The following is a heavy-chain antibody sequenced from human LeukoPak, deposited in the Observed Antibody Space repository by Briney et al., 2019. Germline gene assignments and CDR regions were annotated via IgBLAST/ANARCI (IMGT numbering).Heavy chain of an antibody. J-gene: IGHJ5*02. V-gene: IGHV1-69*05. Sequence: SVKVSCKASGGTFSSYAISWVRQAPGQGLEWMGGIIPIFGTANYAQKFQGRVTMTRDMSTSTAYMELRSLRSDDTAVYYCARAFRVTQKFDPWGQGTLVTVSS. CDR3: ARAFRVTQKFDP. CDR1: GGTFSSYA. D-gene: IGHD4-11*01. CDR2: IIPIFGTA.